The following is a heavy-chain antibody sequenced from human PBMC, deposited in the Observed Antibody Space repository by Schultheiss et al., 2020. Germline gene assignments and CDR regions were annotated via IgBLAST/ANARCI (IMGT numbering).Heavy chain of an antibody. CDR3: ARGGGAARPRLDY. V-gene: IGHV4-59*02. J-gene: IGHJ4*02. CDR2: IYYSGST. D-gene: IGHD6-6*01. CDR1: GGSVSLYY. Sequence: SETLSLTCTVSGGSVSLYYWTWIRQPPGKGLEWIGYIYYSGSTNYNPSLKSRVTISVDTSKNQFSLKLSSVTAADTAVYYCARGGGAARPRLDYWGQGTLVTVSS.